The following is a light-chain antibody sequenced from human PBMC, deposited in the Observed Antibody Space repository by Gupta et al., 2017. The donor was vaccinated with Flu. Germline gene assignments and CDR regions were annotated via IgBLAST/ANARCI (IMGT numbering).Light chain of an antibody. CDR2: WAT. V-gene: IGKV4-1*01. CDR1: QSVLFSSNNKHY. CDR3: HQHYRTPYT. Sequence: DIVMSQRPDPLAVPRRQRTKINSKSSQSVLFSSNNKHYFSWNQKKPGQPPKLLISWATTRKLGVPSRFSGSWSATDFTLTSSRQQAEDVAFYYWHQHYRTPYTFGQGTKLEI. J-gene: IGKJ2*01.